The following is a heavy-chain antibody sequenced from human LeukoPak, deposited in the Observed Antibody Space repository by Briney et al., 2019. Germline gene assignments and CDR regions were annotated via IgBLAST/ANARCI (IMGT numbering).Heavy chain of an antibody. Sequence: SETLSLTCAVSGYSIGRGYYWGWIRQPPGKGLEWIGSIYHSGSTYYNPSLKSRVTISVDTSKNQFSLKVRSVTAADTAVYYCAGWFGELQSLFACWGQGTLVTVSS. CDR2: IYHSGST. V-gene: IGHV4-38-2*01. D-gene: IGHD3-10*01. CDR1: GYSIGRGYY. CDR3: AGWFGELQSLFAC. J-gene: IGHJ4*02.